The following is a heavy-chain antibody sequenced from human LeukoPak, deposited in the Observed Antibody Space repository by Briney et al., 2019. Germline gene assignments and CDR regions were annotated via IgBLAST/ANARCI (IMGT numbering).Heavy chain of an antibody. CDR1: GGSISSSSYY. CDR3: ARHESPYDYGDFFDY. J-gene: IGHJ4*02. Sequence: PSETLSLTCTVSGGSISSSSYYWGWIRQPPGKGLEWIGSIYYSGSTYYNPSLKSRVTISVDTSKNQFSLKLSSVTAADTAVYYCARHESPYDYGDFFDYWGQGTPVTVSS. V-gene: IGHV4-39*01. D-gene: IGHD4-17*01. CDR2: IYYSGST.